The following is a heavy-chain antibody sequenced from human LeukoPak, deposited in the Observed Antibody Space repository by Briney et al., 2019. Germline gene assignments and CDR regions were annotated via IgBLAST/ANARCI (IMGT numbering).Heavy chain of an antibody. CDR3: ARDSDYYDSSGYPLFDY. J-gene: IGHJ4*02. CDR2: IRAYNGNT. Sequence: ASVKVSCKASGYTFTSYGISWVRQAPGQGLEWMGWIRAYNGNTNYAQKLQGRVTMTTDTSTSTAYMELRSLRSDDTAVYYCARDSDYYDSSGYPLFDYWGQGTLVTVSS. CDR1: GYTFTSYG. D-gene: IGHD3-22*01. V-gene: IGHV1-18*01.